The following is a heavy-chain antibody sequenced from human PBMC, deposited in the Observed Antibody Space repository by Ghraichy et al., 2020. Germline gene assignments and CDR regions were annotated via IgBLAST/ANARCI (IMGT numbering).Heavy chain of an antibody. CDR1: GFTFSSYA. CDR3: AATVTTFDY. CDR2: ISGSGGST. J-gene: IGHJ4*02. V-gene: IGHV3-23*01. Sequence: GESLNISCAASGFTFSSYAMSWVRQAPGKGLEWVSAISGSGGSTYYADSVKGRFTISRDNSKNTLYLQMNSLRAEDTAVYYCAATVTTFDYWGQGTLVTVSS. D-gene: IGHD4-17*01.